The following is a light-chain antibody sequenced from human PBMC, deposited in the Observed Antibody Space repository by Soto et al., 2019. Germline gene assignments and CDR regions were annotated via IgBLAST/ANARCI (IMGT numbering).Light chain of an antibody. CDR2: DAS. Sequence: ETVLTQSPGTLSLSPLERATLSCRSSQSVSSNLAWYQQKPGQAPRLLIYDASTRATGIPARFSGSGSGTDFTLTISSLEPEDFAVYYCQQRSNWPITFGQGTRLEIK. CDR3: QQRSNWPIT. J-gene: IGKJ5*01. CDR1: QSVSSN. V-gene: IGKV3-11*01.